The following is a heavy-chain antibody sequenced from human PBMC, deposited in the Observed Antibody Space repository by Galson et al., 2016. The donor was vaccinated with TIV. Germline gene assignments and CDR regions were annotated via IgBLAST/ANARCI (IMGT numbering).Heavy chain of an antibody. J-gene: IGHJ4*02. CDR1: GTSISDDY. V-gene: IGHV4-4*07. D-gene: IGHD1-26*01. Sequence: LSLTCSVSGTSISDDYWSWLWQPAGKTLEWIGRIYTGVKSDYIPSLESRVTLSADTSKNQFSLSLWSVTAADTAVYFCARDVWVAYTDRPYFDSWGQGILVTVSS. CDR3: ARDVWVAYTDRPYFDS. CDR2: IYTGVKS.